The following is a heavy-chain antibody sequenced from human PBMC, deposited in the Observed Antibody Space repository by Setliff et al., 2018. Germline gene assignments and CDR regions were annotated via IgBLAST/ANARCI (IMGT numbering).Heavy chain of an antibody. Sequence: ASVKVSCKASGYTFTNYAIHWVRQAPGQRLEWMGWINAGNGNTKYSQKFQGRVTITRDTSASTAYMELSSLRSADTAVYYCARDTYIGDFWSGYYIQGRFDPWGQGTLVTVSS. V-gene: IGHV1-3*01. D-gene: IGHD3-3*01. CDR3: ARDTYIGDFWSGYYIQGRFDP. J-gene: IGHJ5*02. CDR1: GYTFTNYA. CDR2: INAGNGNT.